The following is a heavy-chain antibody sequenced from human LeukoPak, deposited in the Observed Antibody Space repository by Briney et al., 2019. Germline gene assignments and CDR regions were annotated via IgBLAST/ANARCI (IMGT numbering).Heavy chain of an antibody. CDR3: AKAPAGIRRPLEY. J-gene: IGHJ4*02. D-gene: IGHD2-2*02. CDR2: INYSGRDT. Sequence: PGGSLRLSCAASGFTFSSYSMTWVRQAPGKGLDWVSVINYSGRDTFYADSVKCRFTISRDNSKNTLYLEMNSLRVEDTAIYYCAKAPAGIRRPLEYWGQGSLVTVSS. V-gene: IGHV3-23*01. CDR1: GFTFSSYS.